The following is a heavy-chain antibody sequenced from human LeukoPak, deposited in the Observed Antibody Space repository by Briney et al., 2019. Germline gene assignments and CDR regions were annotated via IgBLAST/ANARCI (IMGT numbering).Heavy chain of an antibody. CDR2: INPSGGST. V-gene: IGHV1-46*01. Sequence: ASVKVSCKASGYTFTSYGISWARQAPGQGLEWMGIINPSGGSTSYAQKFQGRVTMTRDTSTSTVYMELSSLRSEDTAVYYCARDHGIAVAGTNYYYGMDVWGQGTTVTVSS. CDR3: ARDHGIAVAGTNYYYGMDV. D-gene: IGHD6-19*01. J-gene: IGHJ6*02. CDR1: GYTFTSYG.